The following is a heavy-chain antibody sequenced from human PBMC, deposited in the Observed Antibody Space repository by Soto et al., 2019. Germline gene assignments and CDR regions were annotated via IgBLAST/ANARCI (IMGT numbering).Heavy chain of an antibody. D-gene: IGHD3-10*01. CDR1: GGSFSGYQ. CDR3: VRGVILSFGELSRRGGYHYYMDV. V-gene: IGHV4-34*01. Sequence: QVQLQQWGAGLLKPSETLSLTCAVYGGSFSGYQWSWIRQTPGKGLEWIGEINDSGNINYNPSLKSRVTIFLDPPKKHISLKLRSGTAADSAVYSCVRGVILSFGELSRRGGYHYYMDVWGKGTTVTVSS. CDR2: INDSGNI. J-gene: IGHJ6*03.